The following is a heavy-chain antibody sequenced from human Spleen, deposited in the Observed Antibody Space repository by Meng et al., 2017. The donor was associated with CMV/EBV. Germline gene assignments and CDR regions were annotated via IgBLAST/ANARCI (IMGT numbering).Heavy chain of an antibody. Sequence: GESLKISCAASGFTFSSYGMHWVRQAPGKGLEWVAFIRYDGSNKYYADSVKGRFTISRDNSKNTLYLQMNSLRAEDTAVYYCAKDLSGITGNTYWGQGTLVTVSS. CDR3: AKDLSGITGNTY. V-gene: IGHV3-30*02. CDR1: GFTFSSYG. J-gene: IGHJ4*02. CDR2: IRYDGSNK. D-gene: IGHD1-7*01.